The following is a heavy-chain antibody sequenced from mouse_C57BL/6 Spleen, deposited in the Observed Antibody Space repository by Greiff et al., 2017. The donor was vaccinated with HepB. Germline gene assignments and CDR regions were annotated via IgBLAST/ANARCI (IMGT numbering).Heavy chain of an antibody. CDR3: ARGSLTVVAYYAMDY. J-gene: IGHJ4*01. CDR2: IDPEDGDT. Sequence: EVQLQESGAELVKPGASVKLSCTASGFNIKDYYMHWVKQRTEQGLEWIGRIDPEDGDTKYAPKFQGKATITADTSSNTAYLQLSSLTSEDTAVYYCARGSLTVVAYYAMDYWGQGTSVTVSS. D-gene: IGHD1-1*01. V-gene: IGHV14-2*01. CDR1: GFNIKDYY.